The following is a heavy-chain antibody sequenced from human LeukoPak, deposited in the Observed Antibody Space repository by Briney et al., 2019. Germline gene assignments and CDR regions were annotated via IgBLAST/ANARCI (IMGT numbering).Heavy chain of an antibody. CDR3: ARLYRLERATVTTYFDY. CDR2: IYPGDFDI. V-gene: IGHV5-51*01. D-gene: IGHD4-17*01. Sequence: GESLKISCKGSGYSFTSYWIGWVRQVPGKGLEWMGIIYPGDFDIRYSPSCQGQVTISADKSISTAYLQWSSLKASGTAMYYCARLYRLERATVTTYFDYWGQGTLVTASS. J-gene: IGHJ4*02. CDR1: GYSFTSYW.